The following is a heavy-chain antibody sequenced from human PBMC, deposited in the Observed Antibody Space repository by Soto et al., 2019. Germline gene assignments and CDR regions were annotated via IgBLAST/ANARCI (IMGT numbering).Heavy chain of an antibody. Sequence: PGESLKISCKGSGYSFTSYWIGWVRQMPGKGLEWMGIIYPGDSDTRYIPSFQGQVTISADKSISTAYLQWSSLKASDTAMYYCVFCRANSGYALLHYMDVWGKGTTVTVSS. CDR1: GYSFTSYW. D-gene: IGHD5-12*01. V-gene: IGHV5-51*01. CDR3: VFCRANSGYALLHYMDV. J-gene: IGHJ6*03. CDR2: IYPGDSDT.